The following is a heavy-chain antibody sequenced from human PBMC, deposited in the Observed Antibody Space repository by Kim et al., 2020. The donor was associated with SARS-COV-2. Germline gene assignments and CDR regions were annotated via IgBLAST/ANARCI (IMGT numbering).Heavy chain of an antibody. D-gene: IGHD2-2*03. CDR1: GFTFSSYG. V-gene: IGHV3-30*18. J-gene: IGHJ4*02. CDR3: AKDDGYCSSTSCYDLGFADY. CDR2: ISYDGSNK. Sequence: GGSLRLSCAASGFTFSSYGMHWVRQAPGKGLEWVAVISYDGSNKYYADSVKGRFTISRDNSKNTLYLQMNSLRAEDTAVYYCAKDDGYCSSTSCYDLGFADYWGQGTLVTVSS.